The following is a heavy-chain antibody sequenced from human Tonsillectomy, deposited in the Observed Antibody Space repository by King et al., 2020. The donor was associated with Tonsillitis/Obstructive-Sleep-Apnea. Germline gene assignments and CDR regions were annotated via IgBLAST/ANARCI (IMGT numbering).Heavy chain of an antibody. CDR2: ISSSGSTI. Sequence: VQLVESGGGLEQPGGSLRLSCAASGFTFSSYEMNWVRQAPGKGLEWVSYISSSGSTIYYADSVKGRFTISRDNAKNSLYLQMNSLRAEDTAVYYCAGPGEVPAVSGLGYWGQGTLVTVSS. CDR1: GFTFSSYE. D-gene: IGHD2-2*01. J-gene: IGHJ4*02. V-gene: IGHV3-48*03. CDR3: AGPGEVPAVSGLGY.